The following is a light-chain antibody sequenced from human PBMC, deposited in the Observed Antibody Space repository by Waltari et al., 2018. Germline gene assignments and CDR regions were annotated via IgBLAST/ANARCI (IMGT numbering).Light chain of an antibody. CDR3: FSYADGRSLV. V-gene: IGLV2-23*01. J-gene: IGLJ2*01. CDR2: EGT. Sequence: QSALTQPASVSGSPGQSITISCTGSSTDLGSSTLVSWYQHHPDQAPKLLIYEGTERPSGISHRFSVSKSGNTASLTISTLQAEDEADYYCFSYADGRSLVFGGGTKLTVL. CDR1: STDLGSSTL.